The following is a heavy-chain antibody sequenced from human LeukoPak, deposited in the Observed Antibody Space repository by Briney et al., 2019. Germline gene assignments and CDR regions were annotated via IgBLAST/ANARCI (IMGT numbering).Heavy chain of an antibody. CDR1: GFTFSSSE. CDR2: ISGSSDTI. J-gene: IGHJ5*02. D-gene: IGHD6-19*01. CDR3: ARDAGIAVPHNWFDP. V-gene: IGHV3-48*03. Sequence: GGSLRLSCAASGFTFSSSEMDSARQAPGEGLECVSFISGSSDTIYYADSVKGRFTISRDNAKDSLYLQMNGLRAEDTAVYYCARDAGIAVPHNWFDPWGQGTLVTVSS.